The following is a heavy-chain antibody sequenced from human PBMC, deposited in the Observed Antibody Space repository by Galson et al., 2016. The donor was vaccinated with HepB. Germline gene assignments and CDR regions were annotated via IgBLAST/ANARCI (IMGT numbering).Heavy chain of an antibody. CDR2: IKQDGSEK. CDR3: ARDLLHFVLVPAAGTFDI. Sequence: SLRLSCAASGSTFSSYWMSWVRQAPGKGLEWVANIKQDGSEKFYVDSVKGRFTISRDNAKNSLYLQLNSLRAEDTAVYYCARDLLHFVLVPAAGTFDIWGQGTMVTVSS. CDR1: GSTFSSYW. D-gene: IGHD2-2*01. J-gene: IGHJ3*02. V-gene: IGHV3-7*01.